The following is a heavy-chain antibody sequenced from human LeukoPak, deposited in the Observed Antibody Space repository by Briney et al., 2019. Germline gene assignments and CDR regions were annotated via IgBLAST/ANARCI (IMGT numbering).Heavy chain of an antibody. CDR2: IYYRGST. J-gene: IGHJ6*02. CDR3: ARSDYYGSGRGSFDV. V-gene: IGHV4-59*08. Sequence: PSETLSLTCTVSGGSITSYYWSWIRQPPGKGLEWIGYIYYRGSTNYNPSLRSRVTISVDRSKNQFSLKLNSVTAADTAIYYCARSDYYGSGRGSFDVWGQGATVSVSS. D-gene: IGHD3-10*01. CDR1: GGSITSYY.